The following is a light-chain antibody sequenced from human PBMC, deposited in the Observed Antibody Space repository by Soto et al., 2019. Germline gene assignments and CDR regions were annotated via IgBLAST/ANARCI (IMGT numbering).Light chain of an antibody. Sequence: AIRMTQSPSSLSASTGDRVTITCRASQGISSYLAWYQQKPGKAPKLLIYAASTLQSGVPSRFSGSGSGTDFTLTLSCLQSEDFATYYCQQYYNYPPTFGQGTRLEIK. V-gene: IGKV1-8*01. J-gene: IGKJ5*01. CDR1: QGISSY. CDR2: AAS. CDR3: QQYYNYPPT.